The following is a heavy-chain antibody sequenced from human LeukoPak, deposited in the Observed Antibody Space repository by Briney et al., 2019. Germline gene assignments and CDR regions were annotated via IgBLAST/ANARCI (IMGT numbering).Heavy chain of an antibody. J-gene: IGHJ6*02. Sequence: GGSLRLSCAASGLTFSSYSMSWVRQAPGKWLEWVSAIRGSGGSTYYAESVKGRFTISRDNSKNTIYMQMNSLRAEDTAVYYCAKVGSYQLPQGYYGMDVWGQGTTVTVSS. CDR2: IRGSGGST. V-gene: IGHV3-23*01. CDR3: AKVGSYQLPQGYYGMDV. CDR1: GLTFSSYS. D-gene: IGHD2-2*01.